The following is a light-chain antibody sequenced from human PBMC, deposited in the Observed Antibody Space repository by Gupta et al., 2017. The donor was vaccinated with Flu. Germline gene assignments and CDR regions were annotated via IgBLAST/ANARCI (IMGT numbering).Light chain of an antibody. CDR1: QNIDNY. CDR3: QQTYNTPLT. V-gene: IGKV1-39*01. J-gene: IGKJ5*01. Sequence: PSSLSASIGDRVTITSRASQNIDNYLSSCQQKPGKAPKFLVYAASSLERGVASRFSGSGSGTDFTLTISSPQREDFAAYYCQQTYNTPLTFGQGTRLE. CDR2: AAS.